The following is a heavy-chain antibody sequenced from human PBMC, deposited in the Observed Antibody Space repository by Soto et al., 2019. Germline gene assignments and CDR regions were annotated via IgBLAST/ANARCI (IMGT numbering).Heavy chain of an antibody. J-gene: IGHJ4*02. Sequence: QVQLVESGGGVVQPGRSLRLSCVASGFTFSDHGMHWVRQAPGKGLEWVAVIWYDGNRKYYADSVKGRFTISRDNSKNTLYLQMNSLRVEDTAVYYCAGGRSYYYGSLGYWGQGSLVTVSS. V-gene: IGHV3-33*03. CDR2: IWYDGNRK. CDR1: GFTFSDHG. CDR3: AGGRSYYYGSLGY. D-gene: IGHD3-10*01.